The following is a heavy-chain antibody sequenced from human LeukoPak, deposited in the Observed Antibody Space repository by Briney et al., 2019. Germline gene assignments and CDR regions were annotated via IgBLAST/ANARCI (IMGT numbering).Heavy chain of an antibody. CDR2: IYYSGST. Sequence: SETLSLTCTVSGGSISSGGYSWSWIRQHPGKGLEWIGYIYYSGSTYYNPSLKSRVTISVDTSKNQFSLKLSSVTAADTAVYYCAREGSYGQGLSYWGQGTLVTVSS. V-gene: IGHV4-31*03. CDR3: AREGSYGQGLSY. D-gene: IGHD5-18*01. J-gene: IGHJ4*02. CDR1: GGSISSGGYS.